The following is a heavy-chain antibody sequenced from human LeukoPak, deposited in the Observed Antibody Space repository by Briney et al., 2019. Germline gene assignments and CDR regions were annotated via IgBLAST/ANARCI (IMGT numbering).Heavy chain of an antibody. D-gene: IGHD2-15*01. V-gene: IGHV3-53*01. CDR3: AKSPLASCSGVKCYPLDY. J-gene: IGHJ4*02. CDR2: IYSGGST. Sequence: PGGSLRLSCAASGFTVSNNYMSWVRQAPGKGLEWVSVIYSGGSTYYADSVKGRFTISRDNSKSTLYLQMSNLRAEDTAIYSCAKSPLASCSGVKCYPLDYWGQGTLVTVS. CDR1: GFTVSNNY.